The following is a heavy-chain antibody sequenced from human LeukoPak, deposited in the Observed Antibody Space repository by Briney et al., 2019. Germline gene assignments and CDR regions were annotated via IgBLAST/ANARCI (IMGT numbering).Heavy chain of an antibody. CDR1: GGTFSSYA. CDR2: IIPIFGTA. J-gene: IGHJ5*02. CDR3: AKDRHAPGRYCSSTICFPFDP. D-gene: IGHD2-2*01. Sequence: SVKVSCKASGGTFSSYAISWVRQAPGQGLEWMGGIIPIFGTANYAQKFQGRVTITADKSTSTAYMELSSLRSEDTAVYYCAKDRHAPGRYCSSTICFPFDPWGQGTLVTVSS. V-gene: IGHV1-69*06.